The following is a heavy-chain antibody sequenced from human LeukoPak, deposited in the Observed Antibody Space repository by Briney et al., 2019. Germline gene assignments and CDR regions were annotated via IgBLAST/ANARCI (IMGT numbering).Heavy chain of an antibody. CDR3: ARDCYGSGGACIDY. CDR2: IYTSGST. CDR1: GGSISSGSYY. V-gene: IGHV4-61*02. D-gene: IGHD3-10*01. Sequence: SQTLSLTCTVSGGSISSGSYYWSWIRQPAGKGLEWIGRIYTSGSTNYNPSLKSRVTISVDTSKNQFSLKLSSVTAADTAVYYCARDCYGSGGACIDYWGQGTLVTVSS. J-gene: IGHJ4*02.